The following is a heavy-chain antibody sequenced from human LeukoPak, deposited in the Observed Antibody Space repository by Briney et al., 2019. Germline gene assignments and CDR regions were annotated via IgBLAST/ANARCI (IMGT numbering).Heavy chain of an antibody. CDR1: GFTFSSYG. CDR3: ARAQDRITMIVVVIDGTYYFDY. Sequence: GGSLRLSCAASGFTFSSYGMHWVRQAPGKGLEWVAVIWYDGSNKYYADSVKGRFTISRDNSKNTLYLQMNSLRAEDTAVYYCARAQDRITMIVVVIDGTYYFDYWGQGTLVTVSS. J-gene: IGHJ4*02. D-gene: IGHD3-22*01. V-gene: IGHV3-33*01. CDR2: IWYDGSNK.